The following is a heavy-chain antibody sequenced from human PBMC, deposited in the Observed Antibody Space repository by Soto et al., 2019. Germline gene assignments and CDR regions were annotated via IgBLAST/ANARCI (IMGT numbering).Heavy chain of an antibody. J-gene: IGHJ4*02. CDR2: IYYTGFT. D-gene: IGHD1-20*01. CDR3: ATSQKGYNWNYFDH. Sequence: PSETLSLTCSVSGGSITSSSYYWGWIRQPPGKGLEWIETIYYTGFTSYNPSLESRVSVSVDTSKNQFSLKVSGVSAADTAVYYCATSQKGYNWNYFDHWGQGALVTVSS. CDR1: GGSITSSSYY. V-gene: IGHV4-39*01.